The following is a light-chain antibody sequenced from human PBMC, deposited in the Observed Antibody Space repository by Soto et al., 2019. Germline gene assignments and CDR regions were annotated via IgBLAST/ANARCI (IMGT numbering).Light chain of an antibody. J-gene: IGLJ1*01. CDR3: SSYTGSTSYV. V-gene: IGLV2-14*01. CDR2: DVS. Sequence: QSVLTQPASVSGSPGQSVTISCTGTSSDVGDYNYVSWYQQHPGKAPKLMIYDVSYRPSGVSNRFSGSKSGNTASLTISGLQAEDEADYYCSSYTGSTSYVFGSGTKLTV. CDR1: SSDVGDYNY.